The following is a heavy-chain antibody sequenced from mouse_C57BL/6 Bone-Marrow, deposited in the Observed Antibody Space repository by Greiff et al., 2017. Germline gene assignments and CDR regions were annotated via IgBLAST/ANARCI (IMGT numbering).Heavy chain of an antibody. CDR3: AWPSPWFAY. J-gene: IGHJ3*01. CDR1: GYTFTSYG. V-gene: IGHV1-81*01. CDR2: IYPRSGNT. Sequence: QVQLQQSGAELARPGASVKLSCKASGYTFTSYGISWVKQRTGQGLEWIGEIYPRSGNTYYNEKFKGKATLTADKSSSTAYMEHRSLTSEDSAVYFCAWPSPWFAYWGQGTLVTVSA.